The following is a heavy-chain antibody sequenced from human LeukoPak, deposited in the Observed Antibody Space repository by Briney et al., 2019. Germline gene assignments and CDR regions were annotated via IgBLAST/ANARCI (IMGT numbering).Heavy chain of an antibody. CDR3: AKDTSTIAVAGTCFDY. Sequence: PGGSLRLSCAASGFTFSSYGMHWVRQAPGKGLEWVAFIRYDGSNKYYADSVKGRFTISRDNSKNTLYLQMNSLRVEDTAVYYCAKDTSTIAVAGTCFDYWGQGTLVTVSS. CDR2: IRYDGSNK. D-gene: IGHD6-19*01. J-gene: IGHJ4*02. V-gene: IGHV3-30*02. CDR1: GFTFSSYG.